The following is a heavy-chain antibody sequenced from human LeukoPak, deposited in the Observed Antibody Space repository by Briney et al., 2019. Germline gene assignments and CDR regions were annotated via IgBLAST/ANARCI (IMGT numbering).Heavy chain of an antibody. V-gene: IGHV1-2*02. J-gene: IGHJ4*02. CDR2: INPNSGGT. CDR3: AREVVGGFITGMKGYFDY. Sequence: ASVKVSCKASGYTFTGYYMHWVRQAPGQGLEWMGWINPNSGGTNYAQKFQGRVTITRDTSISTAYMELSRLRSDDTAVYYCAREVVGGFITGMKGYFDYWGQGTLVTVSS. D-gene: IGHD1-20*01. CDR1: GYTFTGYY.